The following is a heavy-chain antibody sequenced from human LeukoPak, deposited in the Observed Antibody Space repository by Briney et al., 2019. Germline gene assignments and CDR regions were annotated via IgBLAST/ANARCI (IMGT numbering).Heavy chain of an antibody. CDR2: INSDGSTT. Sequence: GGSLRLSCTASGFSFSGHWMHWVRQAPGKGLVWVSRINSDGSTTNYADSVKGRFTISRDNAKNTLYLQMNSLRAEDTAMYYCARRSSGSPPFYFDYWGQGTLVTVSS. D-gene: IGHD1-26*01. V-gene: IGHV3-74*01. J-gene: IGHJ4*02. CDR1: GFSFSGHW. CDR3: ARRSSGSPPFYFDY.